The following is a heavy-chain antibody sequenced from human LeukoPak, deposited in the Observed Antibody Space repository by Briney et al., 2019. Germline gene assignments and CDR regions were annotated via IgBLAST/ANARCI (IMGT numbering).Heavy chain of an antibody. CDR1: GLSFSSYD. CDR2: ISTSGSNI. D-gene: IGHD6-19*01. V-gene: IGHV3-48*03. CDR3: ATKQWLAPPPDS. J-gene: IGHJ4*02. Sequence: GGSLRLSCAAAGLSFSSYDMYWVRQAPGKGLEWVAYISTSGSNIDYADSVKGRFTVSRDNADNTMFLQMNSVRDEDTAVYYCATKQWLAPPPDSWGQGTPVTVSS.